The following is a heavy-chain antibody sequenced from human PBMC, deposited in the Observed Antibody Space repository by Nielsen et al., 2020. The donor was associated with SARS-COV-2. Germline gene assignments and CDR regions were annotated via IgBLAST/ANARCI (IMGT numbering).Heavy chain of an antibody. D-gene: IGHD5-12*01. CDR2: NSATSRYM. CDR1: GFTFNTYS. Sequence: GGSLRLSCAASGFTFNTYSIHWVRQAPGKGLEWVSSNSATSRYMYYADSVKGRFTISRDNAKNSLYLQMNSLRPEDTAVYYCARDVVATTYNDYDSGIYYGMDVWGQGTTVTVSS. J-gene: IGHJ6*02. CDR3: ARDVVATTYNDYDSGIYYGMDV. V-gene: IGHV3-21*01.